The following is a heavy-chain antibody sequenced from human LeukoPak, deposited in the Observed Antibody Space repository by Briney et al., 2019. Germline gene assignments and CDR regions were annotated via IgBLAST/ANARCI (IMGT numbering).Heavy chain of an antibody. CDR3: ARFVPGYSYGPGGWFDP. CDR2: IYYTGST. J-gene: IGHJ5*02. Sequence: SETLSLTCTVSGGSISSSSYYWGWIRQPPGKGLEWIGNIYYTGSTYYNPSLKSRVTISVDTSKDQFSLNLRSVTAADTAVYYYARFVPGYSYGPGGWFDPWGQGTLVTVSS. V-gene: IGHV4-39*01. CDR1: GGSISSSSYY. D-gene: IGHD5-18*01.